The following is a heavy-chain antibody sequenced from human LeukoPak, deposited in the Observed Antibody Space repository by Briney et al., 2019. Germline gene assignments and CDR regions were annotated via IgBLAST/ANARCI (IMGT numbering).Heavy chain of an antibody. Sequence: GRSLRLSCAASGFTFSSYAMHWVRQAPGKGLEWVAVISYDGSNKYYADSVKGRFTISRDNSKNTLYLQMNSLRAEDTAVYYCARSSESSVYFDYWGQGTLVTVSS. J-gene: IGHJ4*02. D-gene: IGHD6-19*01. CDR2: ISYDGSNK. V-gene: IGHV3-30-3*01. CDR3: ARSSESSVYFDY. CDR1: GFTFSSYA.